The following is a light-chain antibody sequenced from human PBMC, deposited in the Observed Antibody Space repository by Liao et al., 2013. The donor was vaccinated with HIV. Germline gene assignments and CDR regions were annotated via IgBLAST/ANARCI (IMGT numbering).Light chain of an antibody. J-gene: IGLJ3*02. Sequence: SYVLTQPPSVSVSPGQTATITCSGDKLGDKYAFWYRQKPGQSPVLVIYQDSKQASGIPERFSGSKSGNTATLTISGTQARDEADYYCQAWDSGTVVFGGGTKLTVL. CDR2: QDS. CDR1: KLGDKY. V-gene: IGLV3-1*01. CDR3: QAWDSGTVV.